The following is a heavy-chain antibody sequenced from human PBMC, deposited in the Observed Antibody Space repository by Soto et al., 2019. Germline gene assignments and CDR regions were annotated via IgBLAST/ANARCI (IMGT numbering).Heavy chain of an antibody. CDR3: ARGGGQWLINNWFGP. J-gene: IGHJ5*02. CDR2: IHSSGST. CDR1: GGSISSYY. V-gene: IGHV4-59*01. D-gene: IGHD6-19*01. Sequence: SETLSLTCTVSGGSISSYYWSWSLQPPGKGLEWIGYIHSSGSTDYNPSLKSRVTISVDTSKNQFSLKLSSVTAADTAVYYCARGGGQWLINNWFGPWGQGTLVTVSS.